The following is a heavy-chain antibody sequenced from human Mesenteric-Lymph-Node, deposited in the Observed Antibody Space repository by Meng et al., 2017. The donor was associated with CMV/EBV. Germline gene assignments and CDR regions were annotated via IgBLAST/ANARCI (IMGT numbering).Heavy chain of an antibody. J-gene: IGHJ4*02. CDR2: IWSDGSNK. CDR1: SSYG. Sequence: SSYGMHWVRQAPGKGLEWVAVIWSDGSNKYYADSVKGRFTISRDNSKNTLYLQMNSLRAEDTAVYYCARVRDDILTGYYPHFYFDYWGQGSLVTVSS. CDR3: ARVRDDILTGYYPHFYFDY. D-gene: IGHD3-9*01. V-gene: IGHV3-33*01.